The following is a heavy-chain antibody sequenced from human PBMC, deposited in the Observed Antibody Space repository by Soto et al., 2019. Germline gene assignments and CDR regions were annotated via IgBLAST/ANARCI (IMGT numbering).Heavy chain of an antibody. J-gene: IGHJ6*02. D-gene: IGHD1-1*01. CDR2: VYPGDSDA. CDR1: GYTFSTYW. CDR3: ARANSPHYGVDV. V-gene: IGHV5-51*01. Sequence: WESLKISCKGSGYTFSTYWIAWVRQKPGKGLEWMGIVYPGDSDARYSPSFKGQVTFSVDKSITTAYLQWSYLRASDTAMYYCARANSPHYGVDVWGQGTTVTVSS.